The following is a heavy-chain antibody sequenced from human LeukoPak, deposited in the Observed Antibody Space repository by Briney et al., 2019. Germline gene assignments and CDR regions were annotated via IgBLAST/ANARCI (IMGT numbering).Heavy chain of an antibody. Sequence: PGRSLRLSCAASGFTFSSYAMHWVRQAPGKGLEWVAVISYDGSNEYYADSVKGRFTISRDNPKNTLYLQMNSLRAEDTAVYYCASGFCSSTSCYSPFDYWGQGTLVTVSS. V-gene: IGHV3-30-3*01. CDR2: ISYDGSNE. CDR1: GFTFSSYA. D-gene: IGHD2-2*02. J-gene: IGHJ4*02. CDR3: ASGFCSSTSCYSPFDY.